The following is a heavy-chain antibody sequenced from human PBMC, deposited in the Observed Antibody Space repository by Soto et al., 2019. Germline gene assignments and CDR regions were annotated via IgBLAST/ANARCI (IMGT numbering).Heavy chain of an antibody. CDR1: GFTFSSYA. CDR3: AKSGDFWSGYHHYYYGMDV. Sequence: GGSLRLSCAASGFTFSSYAMSWVRQAPGKGLEWVSAISGSGGSTYYTDSVKGRFTISRDNSKNTLYLQMNSLRAEDTAVYYCAKSGDFWSGYHHYYYGMDVWGQGTTVTV. J-gene: IGHJ6*02. V-gene: IGHV3-23*01. D-gene: IGHD3-3*01. CDR2: ISGSGGST.